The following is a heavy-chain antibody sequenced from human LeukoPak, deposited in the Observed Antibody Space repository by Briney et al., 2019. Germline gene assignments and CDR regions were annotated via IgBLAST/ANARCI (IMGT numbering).Heavy chain of an antibody. D-gene: IGHD3-10*01. CDR1: GFSFTNAW. Sequence: GGSLRLSCAASGFSFTNAWMTWVRQAPGKGLEWVGRIKSKADGETTDYAAPVKGRCTMSRGNSKATLYLQMNYVNTEDTAVYYCTTDLAITKIRGVIVYWGQGTLVTVSS. V-gene: IGHV3-15*05. J-gene: IGHJ4*02. CDR3: TTDLAITKIRGVIVY. CDR2: IKSKADGETT.